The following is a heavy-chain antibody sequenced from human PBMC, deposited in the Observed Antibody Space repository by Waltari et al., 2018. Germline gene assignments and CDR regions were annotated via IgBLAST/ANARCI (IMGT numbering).Heavy chain of an antibody. CDR2: IIPIFGTA. CDR3: ASGTYYYDSSGYWPIDY. V-gene: IGHV1-69*12. J-gene: IGHJ4*02. D-gene: IGHD3-22*01. Sequence: QVQLVQSGAEVKKPGSSVKVSYKASGGTFSSYAISWVRQAPGQGLEWMGGIIPIFGTANYAQKFQGRVTITADESTSTAYMELSSLRSEDTAVYYCASGTYYYDSSGYWPIDYWGQGTLVTVSS. CDR1: GGTFSSYA.